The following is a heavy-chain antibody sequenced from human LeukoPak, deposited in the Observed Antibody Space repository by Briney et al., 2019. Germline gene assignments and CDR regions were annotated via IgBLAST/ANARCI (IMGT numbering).Heavy chain of an antibody. CDR3: ARGEQWLAPLIY. D-gene: IGHD6-19*01. J-gene: IGHJ4*02. CDR2: IYYSGST. CDR1: GGSISSYY. V-gene: IGHV4-59*01. Sequence: PSETLSLTCTVSGGSISSYYWSWIRQPPGKGPEWIGYIYYSGSTNYNPSLKSRVTISVDTSKNQFSLKLSSVTAADTAVYYRARGEQWLAPLIYWGQGTLVTVSS.